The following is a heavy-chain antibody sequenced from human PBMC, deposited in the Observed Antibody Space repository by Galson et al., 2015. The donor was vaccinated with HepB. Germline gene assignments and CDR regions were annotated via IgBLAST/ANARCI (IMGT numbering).Heavy chain of an antibody. D-gene: IGHD2-2*01. Sequence: SVKVSCKASGYTFAYGMTWVRQAPGQGLECMGWISDYNGDTKYAEKFQGRVTMTTDTSINTAYMELRSLTSDDTAVYYCARGRTTVWSFDFWGQGTLVTVSS. J-gene: IGHJ4*02. CDR3: ARGRTTVWSFDF. V-gene: IGHV1-18*01. CDR2: ISDYNGDT. CDR1: GYTFAYG.